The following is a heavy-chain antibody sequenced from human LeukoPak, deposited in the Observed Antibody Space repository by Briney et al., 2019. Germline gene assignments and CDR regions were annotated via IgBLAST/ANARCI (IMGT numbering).Heavy chain of an antibody. V-gene: IGHV4-34*01. CDR1: GGSFSGYY. Sequence: PSETLSLTWAVYGGSFSGYYWSWIRQPPGKGLEWIGEINHSGSTNYNPSLKSRVTISVDTSKNQFSLKLSSVTAADTAVYYCARGFRPAMVRGIRFDPWGQGTLVTVSS. CDR3: ARGFRPAMVRGIRFDP. D-gene: IGHD3-10*01. CDR2: INHSGST. J-gene: IGHJ5*02.